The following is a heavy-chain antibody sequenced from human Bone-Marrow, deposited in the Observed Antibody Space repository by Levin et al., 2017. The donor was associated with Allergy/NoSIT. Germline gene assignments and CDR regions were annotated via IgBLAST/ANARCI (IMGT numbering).Heavy chain of an antibody. D-gene: IGHD3-22*01. Sequence: SGGSLRLSCKASGYTFRSYTIDWVRQAPGQGLEWMGGIVPLFRTPKYARKFQGRVTMSEDESTSTVYMELSSLRSEDTAVYYCARTYYHLSTGYHFDLWGQGTLVTVSS. J-gene: IGHJ4*02. CDR2: IVPLFRTP. V-gene: IGHV1-69*01. CDR1: GYTFRSYT. CDR3: ARTYYHLSTGYHFDL.